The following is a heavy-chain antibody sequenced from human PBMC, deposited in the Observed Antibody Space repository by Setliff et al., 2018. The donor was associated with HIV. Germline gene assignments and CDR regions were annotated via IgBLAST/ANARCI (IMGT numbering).Heavy chain of an antibody. CDR3: ARAPYYDYRGLAVYYFDY. D-gene: IGHD3-22*01. J-gene: IGHJ4*02. V-gene: IGHV4-31*03. Sequence: SETLSLTCTVSGDSISSGGYYWSWIRQHPGKGLEWLGYIYYNRNTFYNTSLKTRITISVDTSKNHLSLKVSSLTAADTAVYYCARAPYYDYRGLAVYYFDYWGQGTLVTVSS. CDR2: IYYNRNT. CDR1: GDSISSGGYY.